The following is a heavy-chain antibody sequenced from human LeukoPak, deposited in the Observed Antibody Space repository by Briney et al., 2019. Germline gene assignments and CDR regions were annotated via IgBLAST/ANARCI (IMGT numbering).Heavy chain of an antibody. J-gene: IGHJ6*02. V-gene: IGHV1-8*01. D-gene: IGHD5-18*01. Sequence: ASVKVSCKASGYTFTSYDINWVRQATGQGLEWMGWMNPNSGNTGYAQKFQGRVTMTRNTSISTAYMELSSLRSEDTAVYYCARANTSDYYYYYGMDVWGQGTTVTVSS. CDR1: GYTFTSYD. CDR2: MNPNSGNT. CDR3: ARANTSDYYYYYGMDV.